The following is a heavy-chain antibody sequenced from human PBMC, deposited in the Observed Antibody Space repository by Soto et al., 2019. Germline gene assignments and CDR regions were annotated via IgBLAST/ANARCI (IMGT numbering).Heavy chain of an antibody. V-gene: IGHV3-15*07. CDR2: IKSKTDGGTT. CDR1: GFTFSNAW. CDR3: TTDRVDTAMPTSYYYYGMDV. Sequence: EVQLVESGGGLVKPGGSLRLSCAASGFTFSNAWMNWVRQAPGKGLEWVGRIKSKTDGGTTDYAAPVKVRFTISRDDSKNTLYLQMNSLKTEDTAVYYCTTDRVDTAMPTSYYYYGMDVWGQGTTVTVSS. D-gene: IGHD5-18*01. J-gene: IGHJ6*02.